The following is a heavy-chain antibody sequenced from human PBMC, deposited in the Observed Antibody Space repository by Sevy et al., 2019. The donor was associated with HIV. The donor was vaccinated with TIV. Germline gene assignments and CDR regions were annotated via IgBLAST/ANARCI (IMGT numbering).Heavy chain of an antibody. CDR1: GGSFSGYY. Sequence: SETLSLTCAVYGGSFSGYYWSWIRQPPGKGLEWIGEINHSGSTNYNPSLKSRVTISVDTSKNQFSLKLSSVPAADTAVYYCARAVVVVPAAIHYYYGMDVWGQGTTVTVSS. CDR3: ARAVVVVPAAIHYYYGMDV. D-gene: IGHD2-2*01. CDR2: INHSGST. J-gene: IGHJ6*02. V-gene: IGHV4-34*01.